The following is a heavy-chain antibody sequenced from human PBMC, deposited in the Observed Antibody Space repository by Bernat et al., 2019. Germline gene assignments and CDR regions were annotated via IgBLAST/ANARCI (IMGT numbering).Heavy chain of an antibody. CDR1: GDSVSSNSAA. D-gene: IGHD6-13*01. CDR2: TYYRSKWYN. V-gene: IGHV6-1*01. J-gene: IGHJ4*02. CDR3: ARDRRPRYSSSWYSPAAFDY. Sequence: QVQLQQSGPGLVKPSQTLSLTCAISGDSVSSNSAAWTWIRQSPSRGLEWLGRTYYRSKWYNDYAVSVKSRITINPDTSKNQFSLQLNSVTPEDTAVYYCARDRRPRYSSSWYSPAAFDYWGQGTLVTVSS.